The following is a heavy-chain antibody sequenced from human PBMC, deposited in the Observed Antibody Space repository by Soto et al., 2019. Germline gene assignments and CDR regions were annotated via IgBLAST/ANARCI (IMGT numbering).Heavy chain of an antibody. J-gene: IGHJ6*02. V-gene: IGHV3-33*01. CDR3: ARDRPMTTVTTDYYYGMDV. CDR2: IWYDGSNK. Sequence: HHEPQDPGKGLEWVAVIWYDGSNKYYADSVKGRFTISRDNSKNTLYLQMNSLRAEDTAVYYCARDRPMTTVTTDYYYGMDVWGQGTTVTVS. D-gene: IGHD4-17*01.